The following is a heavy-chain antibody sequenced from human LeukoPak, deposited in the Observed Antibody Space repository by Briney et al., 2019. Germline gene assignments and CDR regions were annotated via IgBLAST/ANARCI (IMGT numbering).Heavy chain of an antibody. V-gene: IGHV4-59*01. CDR2: IYYSGST. CDR3: AREGGDYYDSSGGAAFDI. Sequence: PSETLSLTCTVSGGSISSYYWSWIRQPPGKGLEWIGYIYYSGSTNYNPSLKSRVTISVDTSKNQFSLKLSSVTAADTAVYYCAREGGDYYDSSGGAAFDIWGQGTMVTVSS. CDR1: GGSISSYY. J-gene: IGHJ3*02. D-gene: IGHD3-22*01.